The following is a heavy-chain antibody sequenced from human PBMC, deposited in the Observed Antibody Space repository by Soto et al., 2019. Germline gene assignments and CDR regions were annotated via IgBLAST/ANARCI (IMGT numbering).Heavy chain of an antibody. D-gene: IGHD2-15*01. CDR3: ARPAYCSGGSCYSLSTPAPFDY. Sequence: GGSLRLSCAASGFSFDDYAMHWVRQAPGKGLEWVSGISWNSGSIGYADSVKGRFTISRDNAKNSLYLQMNSLRAEDTALYYCARPAYCSGGSCYSLSTPAPFDYWGQGTLVTVSS. J-gene: IGHJ4*02. CDR1: GFSFDDYA. CDR2: ISWNSGSI. V-gene: IGHV3-9*01.